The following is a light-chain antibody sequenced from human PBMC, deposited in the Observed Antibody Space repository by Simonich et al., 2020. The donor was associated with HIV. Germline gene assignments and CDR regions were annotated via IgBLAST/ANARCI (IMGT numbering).Light chain of an antibody. J-gene: IGKJ4*01. CDR1: QSVLYSSNNKNY. Sequence: DIVMTQSQDSLAVSLGERATINCKSSQSVLYSSNNKNYLAWYQQKPGQPPRLLVYWASARESGVPDRFSGCGSGTDFTLTISSLQVEDVAVYYCQQYYGTPLTFGGGTRVEIK. V-gene: IGKV4-1*01. CDR2: WAS. CDR3: QQYYGTPLT.